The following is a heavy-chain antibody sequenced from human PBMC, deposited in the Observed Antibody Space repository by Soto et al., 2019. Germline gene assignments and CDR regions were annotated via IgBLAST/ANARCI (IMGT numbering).Heavy chain of an antibody. J-gene: IGHJ5*02. D-gene: IGHD6-6*01. V-gene: IGHV1-18*01. CDR2: ISAYNGNT. Sequence: ASVKVSCKASGYTFTSYGISWVRQAPGQGLEWMGWISAYNGNTNYAQKLQGRVTMTTDTSTSTAYMELRSLRSDDTAVYYCAGVRRHYEQLTHEFWFDPWGQGTLVTVSS. CDR3: AGVRRHYEQLTHEFWFDP. CDR1: GYTFTSYG.